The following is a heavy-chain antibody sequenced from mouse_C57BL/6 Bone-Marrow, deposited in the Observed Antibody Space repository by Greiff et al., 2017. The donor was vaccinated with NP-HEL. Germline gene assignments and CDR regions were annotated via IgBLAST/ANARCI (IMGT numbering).Heavy chain of an antibody. CDR1: GFTFSDYY. CDR2: ISNGGGST. CDR3: ASLLFPEDY. Sequence: DVKLVESGGGLVQPGGSLKLSCAASGFTFSDYYMYWVRKTPEKRLEWVAYISNGGGSTYYPDTVQGRFTISRDNAKNTLYLQMSRLKSEDTAMYYCASLLFPEDYWGQGTSVTVSS. V-gene: IGHV5-12*01. J-gene: IGHJ4*01. D-gene: IGHD1-1*01.